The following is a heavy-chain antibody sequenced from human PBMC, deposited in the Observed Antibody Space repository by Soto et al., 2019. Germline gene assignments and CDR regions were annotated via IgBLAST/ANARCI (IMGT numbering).Heavy chain of an antibody. D-gene: IGHD6-13*01. Sequence: LRLSCAASGFTFSTHAMHWVRQAPGKGLECVAIVSFDGSNKYYADSVKGRFTISRDNSKNTLYLQMSGLTPEDTAFYYCARDQTGITTAGGGRIDHWGQGTLVTVSS. CDR2: VSFDGSNK. J-gene: IGHJ4*02. V-gene: IGHV3-30-3*01. CDR3: ARDQTGITTAGGGRIDH. CDR1: GFTFSTHA.